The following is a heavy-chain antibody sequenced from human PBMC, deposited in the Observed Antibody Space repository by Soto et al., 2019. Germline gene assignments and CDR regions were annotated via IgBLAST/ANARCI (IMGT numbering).Heavy chain of an antibody. V-gene: IGHV5-10-1*01. CDR2: IDPSDSQT. CDR3: ARQIYDSDTGPNFQYYFDS. J-gene: IGHJ4*02. CDR1: GYSSAGYW. D-gene: IGHD3-22*01. Sequence: PGASLKISCKRSGYSSAGYWITWVRQKPGKGLEWMGRIDPSDSQTYYSPSFRGHVTISVTKSITTVFLQWSGLRASDTAMYYCARQIYDSDTGPNFQYYFDSWGQGTPVTVSS.